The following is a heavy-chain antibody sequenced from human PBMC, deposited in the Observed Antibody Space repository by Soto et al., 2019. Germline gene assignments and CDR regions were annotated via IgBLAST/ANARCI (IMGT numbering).Heavy chain of an antibody. V-gene: IGHV3-30*04. CDR3: ARGVVGIAARFDY. D-gene: IGHD6-6*01. CDR1: GFTFSSYA. CDR2: ISYDGSNK. Sequence: GSPRLSCAASGFTFSSYAMHWVRQAPGKGLEWVAVISYDGSNKYYADSVKGRFTISRDNSKNTLYLQMNSLRAEDTAVYYCARGVVGIAARFDYWGQGTLVTVSS. J-gene: IGHJ4*02.